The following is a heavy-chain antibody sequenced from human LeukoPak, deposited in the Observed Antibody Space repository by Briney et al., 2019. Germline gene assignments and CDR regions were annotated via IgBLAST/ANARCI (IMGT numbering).Heavy chain of an antibody. CDR3: ARDSSGWYGWAWFDP. D-gene: IGHD6-19*01. CDR1: GYTFTSYA. V-gene: IGHV7-4-1*02. J-gene: IGHJ5*02. CDR2: INTNTGNP. Sequence: GASVKVSCKVSGYTFTSYAMNWVRQAPGQGLEWMGWINTNTGNPTYAQGFTGRFVFSLDTSVSTAYLQISSLKAEDTAVYYCARDSSGWYGWAWFDPWGQGTLVTVSS.